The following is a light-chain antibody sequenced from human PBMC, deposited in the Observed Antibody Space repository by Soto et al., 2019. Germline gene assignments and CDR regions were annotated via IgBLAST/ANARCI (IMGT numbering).Light chain of an antibody. Sequence: SYEVTQAPAVSVAPGETATITCGGNNIGGKSVHWYQQRPGQAPVMVIYYDSDRASGIPERFSGRNTGNTATLTISRVEAGDEADYYCQVWDGGSDHRVFGGGTQLTVL. CDR3: QVWDGGSDHRV. CDR1: NIGGKS. J-gene: IGLJ3*02. V-gene: IGLV3-21*04. CDR2: YDS.